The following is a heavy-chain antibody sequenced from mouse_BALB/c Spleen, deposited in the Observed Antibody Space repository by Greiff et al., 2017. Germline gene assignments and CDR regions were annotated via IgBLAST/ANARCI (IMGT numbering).Heavy chain of an antibody. D-gene: IGHD1-2*01. CDR2: ISNGGGST. Sequence: EVKLVESGGGLVQPGGSLKLSCAASGFTFSSYTMSWVRQTPEKRLEWVAYISNGGGSTYYPDTVKGRFTISRDNAKNTLYLQMSSLKSEDTAMYYCARHERTTAPFAYWGQGTLVTVSA. CDR3: ARHERTTAPFAY. CDR1: GFTFSSYT. J-gene: IGHJ3*01. V-gene: IGHV5-12-2*01.